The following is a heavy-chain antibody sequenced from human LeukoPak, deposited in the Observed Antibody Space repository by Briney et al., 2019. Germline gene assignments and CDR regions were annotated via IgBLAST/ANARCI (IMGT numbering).Heavy chain of an antibody. CDR2: IHYSGNT. D-gene: IGHD2-2*02. CDR1: GASVSTYY. J-gene: IGHJ6*02. Sequence: PSETLSLTYAVSGASVSTYYWSWIRQPPGKGLEWIAYIHYSGNTNYNPSFKSRVTISLDTSKKQFSLKLSSVTAADTAVYYCARRLNTDYGLDVWGQGTTVTVSS. CDR3: ARRLNTDYGLDV. V-gene: IGHV4-59*08.